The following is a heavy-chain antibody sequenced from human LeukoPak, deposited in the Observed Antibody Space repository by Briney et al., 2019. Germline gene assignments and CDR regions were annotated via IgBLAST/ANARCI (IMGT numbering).Heavy chain of an antibody. CDR2: ISYDGSNK. V-gene: IGHV3-30*18. CDR3: AKRWDYGDLDDAFDI. J-gene: IGHJ3*02. D-gene: IGHD4-17*01. CDR1: GFTFDDYA. Sequence: GGSLRLSCAASGFTFDDYAMHWVRQAPGKGLEWVAVISYDGSNKYYADSVKGRFTISRDNSKNTLYLQMNSLRAEDTAVYYCAKRWDYGDLDDAFDIWGQGTMVTVSS.